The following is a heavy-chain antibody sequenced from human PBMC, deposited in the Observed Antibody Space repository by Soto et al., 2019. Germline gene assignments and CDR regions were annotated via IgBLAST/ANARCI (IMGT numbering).Heavy chain of an antibody. CDR1: GGSINTATHS. CDR3: ARGGGVTTTGDDY. Sequence: QLQLQESGSGLVKPSQTLSLTCAVSGGSINTATHSWSWIRQPPGKGLEWIGYIYHSGSTYYNPSGKGRVTRSIDKSNNQYSLRLSSVTAADTAVYYCARGGGVTTTGDDYWGQGILVTVSS. CDR2: IYHSGST. D-gene: IGHD4-4*01. J-gene: IGHJ4*02. V-gene: IGHV4-30-2*01.